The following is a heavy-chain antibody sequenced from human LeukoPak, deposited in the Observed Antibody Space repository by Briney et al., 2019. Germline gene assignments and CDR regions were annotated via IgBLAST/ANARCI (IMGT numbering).Heavy chain of an antibody. CDR1: GFTFSSYA. CDR3: ARIYCGGGSCYETDY. Sequence: GGSLRLSCAASGFTFSSYAMSWVRQAPGKGLEWVSAISGSGGSTYYADSVKGRFTISRDNSKNSLYLQMNSLRAEDTAVYYCARIYCGGGSCYETDYWGQGTLVTVSS. CDR2: ISGSGGST. V-gene: IGHV3-23*01. D-gene: IGHD2-15*01. J-gene: IGHJ4*02.